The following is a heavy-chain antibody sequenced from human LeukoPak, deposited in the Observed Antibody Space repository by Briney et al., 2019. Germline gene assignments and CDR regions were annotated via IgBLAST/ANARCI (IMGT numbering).Heavy chain of an antibody. CDR2: VYSGGST. V-gene: IGHV3-53*01. D-gene: IGHD6-19*01. J-gene: IGHJ4*02. CDR1: GFTVSSNY. Sequence: GGSLRLSCAASGFTVSSNYMSWVRQAPGKGLEWVSVVYSGGSTYYADSVKGRFTISRDNSKNTLYLQMNGLRAEDTAVYYCAKAVTTLSPYFDYWGQGTLVTVSS. CDR3: AKAVTTLSPYFDY.